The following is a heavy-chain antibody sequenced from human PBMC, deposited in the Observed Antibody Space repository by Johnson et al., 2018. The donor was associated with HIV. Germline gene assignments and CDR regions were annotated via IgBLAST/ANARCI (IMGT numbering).Heavy chain of an antibody. CDR2: ISWNTGSI. D-gene: IGHD3-10*01. Sequence: VQLVESGGGLVQPGRSLRLSCAASGFTFGDYAMYWVRQAPGKGLEWVSGISWNTGSIGYADSVKGRFTISRDNAKNSLYLQMNSLRAEDTAVYYCARESGHFGVSAFDMWGQGTMVTVSS. J-gene: IGHJ3*02. V-gene: IGHV3-9*01. CDR3: ARESGHFGVSAFDM. CDR1: GFTFGDYA.